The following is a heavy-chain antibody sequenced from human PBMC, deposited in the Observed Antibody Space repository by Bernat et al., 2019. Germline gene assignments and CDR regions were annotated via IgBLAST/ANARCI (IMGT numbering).Heavy chain of an antibody. CDR3: ARSPLIVGANWYFDL. D-gene: IGHD1-26*01. J-gene: IGHJ2*01. Sequence: EVQLVESGGGLVQPGGSLRLSCAASGFTFSSYDMHWVRQATGKGLEWVPAIGTAGDPYYPGSVKGRFTISRENAKNSLYLQMNSLSAGDTAVYYCARSPLIVGANWYFDLWGRGTLVTVSS. CDR1: GFTFSSYD. CDR2: IGTAGDP. V-gene: IGHV3-13*05.